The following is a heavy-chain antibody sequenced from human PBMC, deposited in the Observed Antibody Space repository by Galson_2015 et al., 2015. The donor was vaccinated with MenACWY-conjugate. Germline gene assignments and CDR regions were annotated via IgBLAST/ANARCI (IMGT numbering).Heavy chain of an antibody. CDR3: ARDFGLGYCSGGSCPNDAFDI. Sequence: SVKVSCKASGYTFTSYYMHWVRQAPGQGLEWMGIINPSGGSTSYAQKFQGRVTMTRDTSTSTVYMELSSLRSEDTAVYYCARDFGLGYCSGGSCPNDAFDIWGQGTMVTVSS. CDR1: GYTFTSYY. CDR2: INPSGGST. J-gene: IGHJ3*02. D-gene: IGHD2-15*01. V-gene: IGHV1-46*01.